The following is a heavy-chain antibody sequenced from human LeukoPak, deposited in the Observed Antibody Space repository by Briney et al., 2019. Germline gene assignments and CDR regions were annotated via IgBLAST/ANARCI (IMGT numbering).Heavy chain of an antibody. Sequence: GESLKSSCKGSGYSFTSYWIGRVRQMPGKSLEWMGIIYPGDSDTRYSPAFQGQVTISADKSISTAYLQGLSLKASNTAMYYCARHGSSWYYRGFDPWGQGTLVTVSS. V-gene: IGHV5-51*01. D-gene: IGHD6-13*01. J-gene: IGHJ5*02. CDR2: IYPGDSDT. CDR1: GYSFTSYW. CDR3: ARHGSSWYYRGFDP.